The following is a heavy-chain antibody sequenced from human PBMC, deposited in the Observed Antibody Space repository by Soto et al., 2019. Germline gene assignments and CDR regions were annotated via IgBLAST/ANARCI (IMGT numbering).Heavy chain of an antibody. V-gene: IGHV1-69*13. CDR3: ARKRGYSGYDNYYYYGMDV. Sequence: SVKVSCKASGGTFSSYAISWVRQAPGQGLEWMGGIIPIFGTANYAQKFQGRVTITADESTSTAYMELSSLRSEDTAVYYCARKRGYSGYDNYYYYGMDVWGHGTTVTISS. CDR1: GGTFSSYA. D-gene: IGHD5-12*01. CDR2: IIPIFGTA. J-gene: IGHJ6*02.